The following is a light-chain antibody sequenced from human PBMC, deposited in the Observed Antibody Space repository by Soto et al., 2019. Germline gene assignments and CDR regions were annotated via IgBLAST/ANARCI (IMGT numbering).Light chain of an antibody. CDR1: SGSIASNY. CDR2: EDN. CDR3: QSYDATNQV. Sequence: NFMLTQPHSVSESPGKTVIISCTRSSGSIASNYVQWYQQRPGSSPTTVIYEDNQRPSGVPDRFSGSIDSSSNSASLTIAGLDTEDEDDYFCQSYDATNQVFGGGTKVTVL. V-gene: IGLV6-57*01. J-gene: IGLJ3*02.